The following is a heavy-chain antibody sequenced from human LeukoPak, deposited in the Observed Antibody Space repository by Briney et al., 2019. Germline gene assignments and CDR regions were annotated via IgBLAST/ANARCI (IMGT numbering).Heavy chain of an antibody. J-gene: IGHJ3*02. CDR1: GYTFTGYY. CDR2: INPNSGGT. CDR3: ARVRYGGCYKAFDI. D-gene: IGHD1-26*01. V-gene: IGHV1-2*06. Sequence: ASVKVSCKASGYTFTGYYMHWVRQAPGQGLEWMGRINPNSGGTNYAQKFQGRVTMTRDTSISTAYMELSRLRSDDTAVYYCARVRYGGCYKAFDIWGQGTMVTVSS.